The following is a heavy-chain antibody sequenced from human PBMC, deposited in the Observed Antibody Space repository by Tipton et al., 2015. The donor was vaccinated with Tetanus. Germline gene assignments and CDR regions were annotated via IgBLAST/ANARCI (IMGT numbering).Heavy chain of an antibody. D-gene: IGHD3-3*01. CDR1: GFTFSSNA. CDR3: ARGSSQGLIDFWSGFHDQIDY. J-gene: IGHJ4*01. Sequence: SLRLSCAASGFTFSSNAMHWVRQAPGKGLEWVAVIWFDGSQEKYADSVKGRFTISRDNSNSTLYLHMNSLRAGDTATYYCARGSSQGLIDFWSGFHDQIDYWGHGTLVTVSS. V-gene: IGHV3-33*01. CDR2: IWFDGSQE.